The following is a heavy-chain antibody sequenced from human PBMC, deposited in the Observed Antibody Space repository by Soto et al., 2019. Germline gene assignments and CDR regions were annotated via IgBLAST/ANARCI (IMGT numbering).Heavy chain of an antibody. CDR1: GFGFGGYS. D-gene: IGHD5-18*01. V-gene: IGHV3-30-3*01. CDR3: VRVGWGYSYGNGMDG. J-gene: IGHJ6*02. Sequence: PGGSLRLSCLASGFGFGGYSMHWVRQAPGKGLDWVAVIKHDGSEIYYADSVEGRFTISKDDSKNTLHLQMNALRVDDTALYYCVRVGWGYSYGNGMDGWGQGTTVTVSS. CDR2: IKHDGSEI.